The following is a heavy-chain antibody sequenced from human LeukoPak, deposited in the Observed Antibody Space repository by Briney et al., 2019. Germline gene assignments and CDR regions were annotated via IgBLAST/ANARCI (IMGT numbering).Heavy chain of an antibody. CDR3: ARDCSGGSCYELTAYYFYY. D-gene: IGHD2-15*01. Sequence: ASVKVSCKASGYTFTSYGISWVRQAPGQGLEWMGWISAYNGNTNYAQKLQGRVTMTTDTSTSTAYMELRSLRSDDTAVYYCARDCSGGSCYELTAYYFYYWGQGTLVTVSS. J-gene: IGHJ4*02. CDR1: GYTFTSYG. CDR2: ISAYNGNT. V-gene: IGHV1-18*01.